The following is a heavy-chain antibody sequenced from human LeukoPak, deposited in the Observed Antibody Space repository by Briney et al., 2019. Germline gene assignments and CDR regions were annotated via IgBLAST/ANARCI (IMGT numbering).Heavy chain of an antibody. CDR3: ARVTKLDYDFWSGYYKISYYYYMDV. D-gene: IGHD3-3*01. CDR2: ISSSSSYI. CDR1: GFTFSSYS. Sequence: GGSLRLSCAASGFTFSSYSMNWVRQAPGKGLEWVSSISSSSSYIYYADSVKGRFTISRDNAKNSLYLQMNSLRAEDTAVYYCARVTKLDYDFWSGYYKISYYYYMDVWGKGTTVTVSS. J-gene: IGHJ6*03. V-gene: IGHV3-21*01.